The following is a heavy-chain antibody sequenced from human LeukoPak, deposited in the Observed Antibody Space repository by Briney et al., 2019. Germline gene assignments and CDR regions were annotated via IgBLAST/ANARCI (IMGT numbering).Heavy chain of an antibody. CDR1: GGSISSGSYY. D-gene: IGHD6-25*01. V-gene: IGHV4-30-2*01. J-gene: IGHJ5*02. CDR3: ARVTAAGTDDEDWFDP. Sequence: SETLSLTCTVSGGSISSGSYYWSWIRQPPGKGLEWIGYIYHSGSTYYNPSLKSRVTISVDRSKNQFSLKLSSVTAADTAVYYCARVTAAGTDDEDWFDPWGQGTLVTVSS. CDR2: IYHSGST.